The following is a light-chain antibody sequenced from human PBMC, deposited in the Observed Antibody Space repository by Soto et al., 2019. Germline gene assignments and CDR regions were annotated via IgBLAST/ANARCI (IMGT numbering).Light chain of an antibody. Sequence: EVVMTQSPATLSASPGERVTLSCRASQNLGSSLAWYQQRPGQAPRLLLYGGSTRATGIPARFSGSGSGTEFTVTISSLQSEDFAVYYCQQYGSSPTFGGGTKVEIK. J-gene: IGKJ4*01. CDR3: QQYGSSPT. CDR2: GGS. V-gene: IGKV3-15*01. CDR1: QNLGSS.